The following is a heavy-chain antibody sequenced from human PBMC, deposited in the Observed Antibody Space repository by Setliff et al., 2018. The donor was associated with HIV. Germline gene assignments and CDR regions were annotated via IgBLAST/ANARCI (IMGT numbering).Heavy chain of an antibody. Sequence: SVKVSCKASGYTFTRNIVHWVRQAPGQRLEWMGWINAANGNAKYSQKFQDRVTFTRDTSASTAYMELNSLRFEDTAVYYCARDIGSVWHNWFDPWGQGTLVTVSS. CDR2: INAANGNA. CDR3: ARDIGSVWHNWFDP. CDR1: GYTFTRNI. D-gene: IGHD6-19*01. V-gene: IGHV1-3*01. J-gene: IGHJ5*02.